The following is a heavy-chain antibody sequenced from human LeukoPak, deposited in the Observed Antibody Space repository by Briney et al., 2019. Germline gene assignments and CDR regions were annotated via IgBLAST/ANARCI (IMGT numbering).Heavy chain of an antibody. Sequence: PSETLSLTCAVYGGSFSGYYWSWIRQPPGKGLEWIGEINHSGSTNYNPSLKSRVTISVDTSKNQFSLKLSSVTAADTAVYYCARRGLGFGELLARTFDYWGQGTLVTVSS. J-gene: IGHJ4*02. V-gene: IGHV4-34*01. CDR3: ARRGLGFGELLARTFDY. CDR2: INHSGST. D-gene: IGHD3-10*01. CDR1: GGSFSGYY.